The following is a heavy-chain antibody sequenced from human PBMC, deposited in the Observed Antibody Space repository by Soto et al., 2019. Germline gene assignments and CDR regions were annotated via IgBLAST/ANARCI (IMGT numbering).Heavy chain of an antibody. J-gene: IGHJ4*02. Sequence: SVTLSVTWTVAGGSIISYCWSCIRQPTGKGLEWIGYIYYSGSTNYNPSLKSRVTISIDTSKNQFSLKLSSVTAADTAVYYCARRANYYDSSGYLDYWGQGTLVTVSS. CDR3: ARRANYYDSSGYLDY. CDR2: IYYSGST. CDR1: GGSIISYC. D-gene: IGHD3-22*01. V-gene: IGHV4-59*01.